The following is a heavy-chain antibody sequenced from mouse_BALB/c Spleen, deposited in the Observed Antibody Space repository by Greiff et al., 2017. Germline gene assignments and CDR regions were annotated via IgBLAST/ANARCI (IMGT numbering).Heavy chain of an antibody. CDR2: IYPSDSYT. J-gene: IGHJ1*01. CDR3: TRGGGSSYWYFDV. CDR1: GYTFTSYW. Sequence: VQLQQPGAELVRPGASVKLSCKASGYTFTSYWINWVKQRPGQGLEWIGNIYPSDSYTNYNQKFKDKATLTVDKSSSTAYMQLSSPTSEDSAVYYCTRGGGSSYWYFDVWGAGTTVTVSS. D-gene: IGHD1-1*02. V-gene: IGHV1-69*02.